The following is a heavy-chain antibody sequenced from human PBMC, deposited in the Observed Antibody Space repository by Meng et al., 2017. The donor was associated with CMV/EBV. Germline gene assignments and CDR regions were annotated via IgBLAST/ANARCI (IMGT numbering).Heavy chain of an antibody. V-gene: IGHV4-59*01. CDR1: DGSISSYY. D-gene: IGHD3-22*01. CDR2: IYYSGST. CDR3: ARGLRNYYDSSGPAYYFDY. Sequence: SETLSLTCTVSDGSISSYYWSWIRQPPGKGLEWIGYIYYSGSTNYNPSLKSRVTISVDTSKNQFSLKLSSVTAADTAVYYCARGLRNYYDSSGPAYYFDYWGQGTLVTVSS. J-gene: IGHJ4*02.